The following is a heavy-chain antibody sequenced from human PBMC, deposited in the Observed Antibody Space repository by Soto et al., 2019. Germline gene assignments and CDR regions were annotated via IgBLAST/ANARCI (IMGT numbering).Heavy chain of an antibody. Sequence: QVQLQESGPGLVKPSQTLSLTCTVSGGSISSGDYYWSWIRQPPGKGLEWIGYIYYSGSTYYNPSIQSRVTISVATSKNQFSLKLSSVTAADTAVYYCATVDTAMAGVGYWGQGTLVTVSS. CDR2: IYYSGST. CDR1: GGSISSGDYY. D-gene: IGHD5-18*01. V-gene: IGHV4-30-4*01. CDR3: ATVDTAMAGVGY. J-gene: IGHJ4*02.